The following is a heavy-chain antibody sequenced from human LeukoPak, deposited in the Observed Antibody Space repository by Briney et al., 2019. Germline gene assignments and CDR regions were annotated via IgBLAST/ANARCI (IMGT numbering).Heavy chain of an antibody. Sequence: SETQSLTCTVSGGSISSGDYYWSWIRQPPGKGLEWIGYIYYSGSTYYNPSLKSRVTISVDTSKNQFSLKLSSVTAADTAVYYCARGRIAAADYWGQGTLVTVSS. CDR2: IYYSGST. CDR1: GGSISSGDYY. D-gene: IGHD6-13*01. V-gene: IGHV4-30-4*01. CDR3: ARGRIAAADY. J-gene: IGHJ4*02.